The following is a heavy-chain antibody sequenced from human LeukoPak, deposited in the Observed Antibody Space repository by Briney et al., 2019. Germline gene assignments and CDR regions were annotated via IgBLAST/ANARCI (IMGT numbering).Heavy chain of an antibody. CDR3: ARLTFDSSSSYYFDY. CDR1: GYSFTSYW. Sequence: GESLKISCKGSGYSFTSYWIGWVRQMPGKGLEWMGIIYPGESDTRYSPSFQGQVTISADKSISTAYLQWSSLKASDTAMYYCARLTFDSSSSYYFDYWGQGTLVTVSS. CDR2: IYPGESDT. V-gene: IGHV5-51*01. D-gene: IGHD6-6*01. J-gene: IGHJ4*02.